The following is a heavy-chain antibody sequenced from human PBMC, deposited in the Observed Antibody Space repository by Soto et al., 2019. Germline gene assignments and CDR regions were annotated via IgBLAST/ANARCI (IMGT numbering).Heavy chain of an antibody. J-gene: IGHJ6*02. D-gene: IGHD5-18*01. V-gene: IGHV1-18*01. CDR1: GYTFYSHS. CDR3: ARCIQGDYYYGMDV. CDR2: INADYGNT. Sequence: QAQLVQSGAEVRKPGASVKVSCKASGYTFYSHSISWVRQAPGQGLEWMGRINADYGNTQYAQKFRGRVTMPTDTXSTTVYMERTNLRSDDTAVYYCARCIQGDYYYGMDVWGQGTTVTVSS.